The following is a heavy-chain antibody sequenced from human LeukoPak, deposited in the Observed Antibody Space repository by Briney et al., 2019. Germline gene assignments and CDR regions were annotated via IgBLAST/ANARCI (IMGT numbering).Heavy chain of an antibody. CDR2: ISSSSSYI. V-gene: IGHV3-21*01. CDR1: GFTFSSYS. Sequence: GGSLRLSCAASGFTFSSYSMNWVRQAPGKGLEWVSSISSSSSYIYYADSVKGRFTISRDNAKNSLYLQMNSLRAEDTAVYYCAREWSGYYDSSGYTEYWGQGTLVTVSS. D-gene: IGHD3-22*01. CDR3: AREWSGYYDSSGYTEY. J-gene: IGHJ4*02.